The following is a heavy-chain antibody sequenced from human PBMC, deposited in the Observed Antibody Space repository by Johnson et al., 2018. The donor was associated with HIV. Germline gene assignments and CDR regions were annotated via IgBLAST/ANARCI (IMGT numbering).Heavy chain of an antibody. CDR1: RFIFDDYG. J-gene: IGHJ3*02. CDR3: ARGGYCVDGSCRHGNAFDI. CDR2: IYSGGST. D-gene: IGHD2-15*01. Sequence: VQLVESGGGVLRPGGSLRLSCEGFRFIFDDYGLSWVRQAPGKGLEWVSVIYSGGSTYYADSVKGRFTISRDNAKNSLYLQMNSLRAEDTALYFCARGGYCVDGSCRHGNAFDIWGQGTMVTVSS. V-gene: IGHV3-20*04.